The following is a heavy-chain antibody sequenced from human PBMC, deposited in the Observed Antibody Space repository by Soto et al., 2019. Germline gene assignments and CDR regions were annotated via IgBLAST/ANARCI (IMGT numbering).Heavy chain of an antibody. Sequence: SETLSLTCAVSGFSIRRSSYYWGWIRQPPGKGLEWIGSIYYSGSTYYNPSLKSRVTISVDTSKNKFSLKLSSVTAADTALYFCARSILQNSVFGHWGQGTLVTVSS. V-gene: IGHV4-39*01. D-gene: IGHD1-26*01. CDR2: IYYSGST. CDR1: GFSIRRSSYY. J-gene: IGHJ4*02. CDR3: ARSILQNSVFGH.